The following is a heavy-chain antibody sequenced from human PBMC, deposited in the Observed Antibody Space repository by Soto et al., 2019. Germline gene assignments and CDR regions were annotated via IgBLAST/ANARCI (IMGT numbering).Heavy chain of an antibody. CDR1: GFTFSSYG. CDR3: ARDLTCCRYSSQATAGAYFDL. J-gene: IGHJ2*01. CDR2: IWYDGSNK. D-gene: IGHD6-13*01. Sequence: QVQLVESGGGVVQPGRSLRLSCAASGFTFSSYGMHWVRQAPGKGLEWVAVIWYDGSNKYYADSVKGRFTISRDNSKNTLYLPMNSVRAEDTAVYYCARDLTCCRYSSQATAGAYFDLWCRGTLVTVSS. V-gene: IGHV3-33*01.